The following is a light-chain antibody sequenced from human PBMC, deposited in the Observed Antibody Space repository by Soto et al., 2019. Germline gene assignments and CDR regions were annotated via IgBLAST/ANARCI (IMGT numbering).Light chain of an antibody. Sequence: SVLTQPPSVSGAPGQRVTISCTGSSSNIGAGYDVHWYQQLPGSAPKLLIYGNINRPSGVPDRFSGSKSGTSASLAITGLQAEDEADYYCQSYDSSLSGSHVVFGGGTKLTVL. CDR1: SSNIGAGYD. J-gene: IGLJ2*01. CDR2: GNI. CDR3: QSYDSSLSGSHVV. V-gene: IGLV1-40*01.